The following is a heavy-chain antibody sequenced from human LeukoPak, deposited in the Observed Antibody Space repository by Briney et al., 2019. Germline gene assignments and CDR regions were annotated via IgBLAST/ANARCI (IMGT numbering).Heavy chain of an antibody. D-gene: IGHD3-9*01. CDR2: ISSSSSYI. V-gene: IGHV3-21*01. J-gene: IGHJ4*02. CDR3: ARDPPQYYDILTGYYSNGY. CDR1: GFTFSSYS. Sequence: GGSLRLSCAASGFTFSSYSMNWVRQAPGKGLEWVSSISSSSSYIYYADSVKGRFTISRDNAKNSLYLQMNSLRAEDTAVYYCARDPPQYYDILTGYYSNGYWGQGTLVTVSS.